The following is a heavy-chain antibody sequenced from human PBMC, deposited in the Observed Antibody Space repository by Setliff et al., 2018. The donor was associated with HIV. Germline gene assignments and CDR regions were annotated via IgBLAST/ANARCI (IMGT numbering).Heavy chain of an antibody. CDR2: ISGSGSTT. D-gene: IGHD3-10*01. CDR3: AKDKGQKYADY. J-gene: IGHJ4*02. Sequence: PGGSLRLSCAASGYTFNNYAMTWVRQAPGKGLQWVSSISGSGSTTNYADSVKGRFTISRDNAKNTLYLQMNSLRAEDTAVYYCAKDKGQKYADYWGQGTLVTVSS. V-gene: IGHV3-23*01. CDR1: GYTFNNYA.